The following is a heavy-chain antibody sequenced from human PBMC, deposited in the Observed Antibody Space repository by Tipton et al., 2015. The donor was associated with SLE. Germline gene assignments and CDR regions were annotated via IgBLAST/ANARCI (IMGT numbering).Heavy chain of an antibody. D-gene: IGHD3-10*01. CDR2: IWYDGSYN. CDR3: AKDSGLTTNWFDS. J-gene: IGHJ5*01. V-gene: IGHV3-33*06. Sequence: SLRLSCEASGFTFSDHGMHWVRQAPGKGLEWVAIIWYDGSYNYYADSVKGRFTISRDNSKNTLYLQMNNLRGEDTAVYYCAKDSGLTTNWFDSWGQGTLVTVSS. CDR1: GFTFSDHG.